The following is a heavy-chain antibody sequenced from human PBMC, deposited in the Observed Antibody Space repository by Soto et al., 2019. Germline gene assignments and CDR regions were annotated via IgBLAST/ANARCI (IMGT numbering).Heavy chain of an antibody. Sequence: QLQLQESGPGLVKPSETLSLTCTVSGGSIRSSSSYWDWIRQPPGKGLEWIGSIYYSGSTYYNPSLKSRVIISMDKSKNQFSLNVSSVTAADTVVYYCARRRGVVQDGMDVWGQGTTVIVSS. J-gene: IGHJ6*02. CDR1: GGSIRSSSSY. D-gene: IGHD3-3*01. V-gene: IGHV4-39*01. CDR2: IYYSGST. CDR3: ARRRGVVQDGMDV.